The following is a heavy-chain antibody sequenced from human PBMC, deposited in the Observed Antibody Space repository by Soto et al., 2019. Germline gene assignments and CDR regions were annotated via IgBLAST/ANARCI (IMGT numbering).Heavy chain of an antibody. D-gene: IGHD4-17*01. Sequence: QVQLVESGGGVVQPGRSLRLSCAASGFTFSSYAMHWVRQAPGKGLEWVAVIADDGSNKYYADSVKGRFTISRDNSKNTLYLQMNSLRAEDTAVYYCASTPATVTKGMDVWGQGTTVTVSS. V-gene: IGHV3-30-3*01. CDR1: GFTFSSYA. CDR2: IADDGSNK. J-gene: IGHJ6*02. CDR3: ASTPATVTKGMDV.